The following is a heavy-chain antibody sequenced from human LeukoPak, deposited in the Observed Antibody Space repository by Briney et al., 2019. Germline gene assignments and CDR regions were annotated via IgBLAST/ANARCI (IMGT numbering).Heavy chain of an antibody. J-gene: IGHJ6*03. D-gene: IGHD6-13*01. CDR1: GFTFSSYE. CDR2: ISSSSSTI. CDR3: AREGSIAAASQHMDV. V-gene: IGHV3-48*01. Sequence: PGGSLRLSCAASGFTFSSYEMNWVRQAPGKGLEWVSYISSSSSTIYYADSVKGRFTISRDNAKNSLYLQMNSLRAKDTAVYYCAREGSIAAASQHMDVWGKGTTVTVSS.